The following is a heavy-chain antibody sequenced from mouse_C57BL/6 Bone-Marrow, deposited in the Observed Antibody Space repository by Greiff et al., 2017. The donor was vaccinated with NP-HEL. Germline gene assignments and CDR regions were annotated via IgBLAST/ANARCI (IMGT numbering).Heavy chain of an antibody. CDR2: IDPEDGET. CDR3: GLYDTRC. J-gene: IGHJ2*01. V-gene: IGHV14-2*01. CDR1: GFNIKDYY. Sequence: VQLQQSGAELVKPGASVKLSCTASGFNIKDYYMHWVKQRTEQGLVWIGRIDPEDGETKYAPKVQVKATRTADTSANTAYLQISSLTSEDTAVDSRGLYDTRCWGPGTTLPVAS. D-gene: IGHD2-3*01.